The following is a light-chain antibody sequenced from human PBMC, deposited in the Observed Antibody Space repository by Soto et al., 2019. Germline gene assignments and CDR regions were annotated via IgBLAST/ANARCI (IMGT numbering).Light chain of an antibody. CDR3: QQFNNYPLT. CDR2: DAS. J-gene: IGKJ5*01. CDR1: QDISSA. V-gene: IGKV1D-13*01. Sequence: AIHLTQSPSSLSASVLDRVTITCRAGQDISSALAWYQQKPGKAPKLLISDASSLESGVPSRFSGSGSGTDFTLTISSLQPEDFATYYCQQFNNYPLTFGQGTRLEIK.